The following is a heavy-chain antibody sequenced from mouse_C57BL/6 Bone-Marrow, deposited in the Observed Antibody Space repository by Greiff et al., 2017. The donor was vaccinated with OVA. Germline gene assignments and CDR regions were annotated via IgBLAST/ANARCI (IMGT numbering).Heavy chain of an antibody. V-gene: IGHV1-81*01. CDR2: IYPRSGNT. D-gene: IGHD1-1*01. CDR1: GYTFTSYG. J-gene: IGHJ3*01. Sequence: VQLQESGAELARPGASVKLSCKASGYTFTSYGISWVKQRTGQGLEWIGEIYPRSGNTYYNEKFKGKATLTADKSSSTAYMELRSLTSEDSAVYFCARSDYYYGCSPLAYWGQGTLVTVSA. CDR3: ARSDYYYGCSPLAY.